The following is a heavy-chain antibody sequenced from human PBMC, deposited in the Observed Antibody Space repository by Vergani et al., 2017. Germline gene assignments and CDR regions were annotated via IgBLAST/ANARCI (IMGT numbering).Heavy chain of an antibody. J-gene: IGHJ2*01. D-gene: IGHD3-22*01. Sequence: QLQLQESGPGLVKPSETLSLTCTVSGGSISSSSYYWGWIRQPPGKGLEWIGSIYYSGSTYYNPSLKSRVTISVDTSKNQFSLKLSSVTAADTAVYYCARLGRAYDSSGYYASPNWYFDLWGRGTLVTVSS. V-gene: IGHV4-39*01. CDR1: GGSISSSSYY. CDR2: IYYSGST. CDR3: ARLGRAYDSSGYYASPNWYFDL.